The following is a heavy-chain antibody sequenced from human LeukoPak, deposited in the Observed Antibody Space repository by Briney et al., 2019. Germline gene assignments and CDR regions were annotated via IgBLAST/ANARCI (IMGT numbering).Heavy chain of an antibody. CDR3: ARVRYRLAETYIDY. Sequence: GASVKVSCKASGYTFTGYYMHWMRQAPGQGLEWMGWINPNSGATNYAQKFQGRVTMTRDTSISTAYMELSRLRSDDTAVYYCARVRYRLAETYIDYWGQGTLVTVSS. D-gene: IGHD3-16*01. CDR1: GYTFTGYY. V-gene: IGHV1-2*02. J-gene: IGHJ4*02. CDR2: INPNSGAT.